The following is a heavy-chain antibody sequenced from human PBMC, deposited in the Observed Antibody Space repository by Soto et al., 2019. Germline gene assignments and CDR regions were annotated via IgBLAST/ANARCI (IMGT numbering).Heavy chain of an antibody. CDR2: ISWDGGST. J-gene: IGHJ5*02. Sequence: GGSLRLSCAASGFTFDDYTMHWVRQAPGKGLEWVSLISWDGGSTYYADSVKGRFTISRDNSKNSLYLQMNSLRTEDTALYYCAKDTSNDDSSGYYSLSSWGQGTLVTVSS. D-gene: IGHD3-22*01. CDR1: GFTFDDYT. V-gene: IGHV3-43*01. CDR3: AKDTSNDDSSGYYSLSS.